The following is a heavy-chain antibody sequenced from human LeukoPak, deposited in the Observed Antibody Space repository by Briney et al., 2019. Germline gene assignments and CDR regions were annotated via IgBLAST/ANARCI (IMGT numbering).Heavy chain of an antibody. CDR3: VRRYFDY. V-gene: IGHV3-7*03. CDR1: GFTFSLYW. CDR2: IKQDGSEK. J-gene: IGHJ4*02. Sequence: PGGSLRLSCAASGFTFSLYWMNWVRRAPGKGLEWVANIKQDGSEKYYVDSVKGRFTISRDNAKNSLYLQMNSLRAEDTAVYYCVRRYFDYWGQGTLVTVSS.